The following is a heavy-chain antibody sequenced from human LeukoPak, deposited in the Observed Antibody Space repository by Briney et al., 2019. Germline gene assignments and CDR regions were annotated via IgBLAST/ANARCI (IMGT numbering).Heavy chain of an antibody. CDR2: MSSDGNKK. J-gene: IGHJ2*01. CDR1: EFTLSTNA. Sequence: PGRSLRLSCTASEFTLSTNAMHWVRQVPGKGLEWVAVMSSDGNKKYYADSVKGRFTISRDNSKNTLYLQMNGLRAEDTAVYFCAKYGSGQLWLLGWYFDFWGRGTLVSVSS. CDR3: AKYGSGQLWLLGWYFDF. V-gene: IGHV3-30*18. D-gene: IGHD3-16*01.